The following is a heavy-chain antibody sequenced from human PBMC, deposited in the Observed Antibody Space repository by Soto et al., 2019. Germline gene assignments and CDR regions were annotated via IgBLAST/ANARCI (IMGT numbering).Heavy chain of an antibody. V-gene: IGHV4-31*03. CDR2: IYYSGST. CDR3: ARDLIRAAAAGPTSYYYGMDV. J-gene: IGHJ6*02. D-gene: IGHD6-13*01. Sequence: SSDTLSPTRTVSGGSISSGGYYWCWIRKHQGKGLEWIGYIYYSGSTYYNPSLKSRVTISVDTSKNQFSLKLSSVTAADTAVYYCARDLIRAAAAGPTSYYYGMDVWGQGTTVT. CDR1: GGSISSGGYY.